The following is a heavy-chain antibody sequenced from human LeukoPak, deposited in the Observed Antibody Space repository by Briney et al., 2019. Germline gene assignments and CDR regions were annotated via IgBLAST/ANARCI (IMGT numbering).Heavy chain of an antibody. Sequence: PSESLSLICAVYGGSFSGYYWSWIRQPPGKGLEWIGEINHSGSTNYNPSLKSRVTISVDTSKNQFSLKLSSVTAADTAVYYCARYSSSSGWFDPWGQGTLVTVSS. CDR1: GGSFSGYY. CDR2: INHSGST. CDR3: ARYSSSSGWFDP. V-gene: IGHV4-34*01. J-gene: IGHJ5*02. D-gene: IGHD6-6*01.